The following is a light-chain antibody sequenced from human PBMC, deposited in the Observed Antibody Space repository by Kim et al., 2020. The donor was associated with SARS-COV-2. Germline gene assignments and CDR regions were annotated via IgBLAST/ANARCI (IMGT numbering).Light chain of an antibody. CDR3: QQYNNWPLT. V-gene: IGKV3-15*01. J-gene: IGKJ4*01. CDR2: GAS. CDR1: QSVSSN. Sequence: GPPGERATLSCRASQSVSSNLAWYQQKPGQAPRLLIYGASTRATGIPARCSGSGSGTEFTLTISSLQSEDFAVYYCQQYNNWPLTFGGGTKVDIK.